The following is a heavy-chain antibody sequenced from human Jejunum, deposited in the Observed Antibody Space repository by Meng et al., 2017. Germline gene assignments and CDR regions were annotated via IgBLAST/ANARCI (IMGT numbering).Heavy chain of an antibody. CDR3: ARAASSSTWYDS. CDR1: GYTFSSYV. Sequence: QVQLWQSGAEGKMPGASVKVSCKASGYTFSSYVIHWVRQAPGERPEWMAWINAADGSTKYSQKFQDRVTISRDTSANIAHMELNSLRSEDTGVYYCARAASSSTWYDSWGQGTLVTVSS. J-gene: IGHJ5*01. CDR2: INAADGST. D-gene: IGHD2-15*01. V-gene: IGHV1-3*01.